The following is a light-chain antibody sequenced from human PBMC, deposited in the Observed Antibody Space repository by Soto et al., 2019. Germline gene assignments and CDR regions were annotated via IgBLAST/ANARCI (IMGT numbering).Light chain of an antibody. CDR1: SSNIESNT. V-gene: IGLV1-44*01. CDR3: AAWDDSLNGWV. CDR2: NNS. J-gene: IGLJ3*02. Sequence: QSVLTQPPSASGTPGQRVTISCSGSSSNIESNTVNWYQQLPGTAPKLLIYNNSQRPSGVPARFSGSKSVTSASLAISGLQSEDEADYYCAAWDDSLNGWVFGGGTQLTVL.